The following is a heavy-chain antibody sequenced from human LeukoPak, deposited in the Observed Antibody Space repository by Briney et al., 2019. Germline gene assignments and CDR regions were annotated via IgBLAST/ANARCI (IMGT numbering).Heavy chain of an antibody. J-gene: IGHJ4*01. D-gene: IGHD2-21*02. V-gene: IGHV4-39*01. CDR3: AKSDGYGLIDY. CDR1: GVSISSSTYY. Sequence: SETLSLTCTVSGVSISSSTYYWGWIRQPPGKGLEWIGSIYSSGSTYYNSSLKSRVTIPIDTSKNQVSLKMSFVAAADTAVYYCAKSDGYGLIDYWGQGTLVTVSS. CDR2: IYSSGST.